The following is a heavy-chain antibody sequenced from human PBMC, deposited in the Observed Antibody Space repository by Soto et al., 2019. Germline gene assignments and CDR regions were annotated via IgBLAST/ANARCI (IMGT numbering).Heavy chain of an antibody. CDR2: LYSGGTT. CDR3: ARYSSVYGWFDP. V-gene: IGHV3-66*01. J-gene: IGHJ5*02. Sequence: EVQLVESGGGLVQPGGSLRLSCAASEFSVSSNYMSWVRQAPGKGLEWVSVLYSGGTTNYADSVKGRFTISRDDSKNTLYLQMNSLRAEDTAVYYFARYSSVYGWFDPWCQGTLVAVSS. D-gene: IGHD3-22*01. CDR1: EFSVSSNY.